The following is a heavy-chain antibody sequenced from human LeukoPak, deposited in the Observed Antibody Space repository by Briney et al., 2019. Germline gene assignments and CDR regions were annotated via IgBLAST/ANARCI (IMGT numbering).Heavy chain of an antibody. CDR1: GFTFSSYS. CDR2: ISSSSSYI. CDR3: ARASGSYKLI. Sequence: GGSLRLSCAASGFTFSSYSMNWVRQAPGKALEWVSSISSSSSYIYYADSVKGRFTISRDNAKNSLYLQMNSLRVEDTAVYYCARASGSYKLIWGQGTMVTVSS. V-gene: IGHV3-21*01. J-gene: IGHJ3*02. D-gene: IGHD1-26*01.